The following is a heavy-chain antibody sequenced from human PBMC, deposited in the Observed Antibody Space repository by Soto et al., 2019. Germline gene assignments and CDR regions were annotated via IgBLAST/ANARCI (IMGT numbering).Heavy chain of an antibody. CDR3: ARRPGGFGGGGTTPYFDY. CDR2: IYWDDDK. CDR1: GFSLNTGGVG. J-gene: IGHJ4*02. D-gene: IGHD6-19*01. V-gene: IGHV2-5*02. Sequence: QITLKESGPTVVKPTQTLTLTCSLSGFSLNTGGVGVGWIRQPPGKALEWLAVIYWDDDKSWNPSLRDRLTINRDASDVLVVLTVTNMDPVDTGTYYCARRPGGFGGGGTTPYFDYWGQGTLVTVSS.